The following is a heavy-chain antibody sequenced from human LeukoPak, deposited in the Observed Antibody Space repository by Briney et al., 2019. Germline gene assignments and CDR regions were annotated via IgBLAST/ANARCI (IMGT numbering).Heavy chain of an antibody. V-gene: IGHV1-18*01. CDR2: ISAYNGNT. J-gene: IGHJ4*02. Sequence: ASVKVSCKASGYTFTSYGISWVRQAPGQGLEWMGRISAYNGNTNYAQKLQGRVTMTTDTSTSTAYMELRSLRSDDTAVYYCARVGVGRGESSSWYFLVDYWGQGTLVTVSS. D-gene: IGHD6-13*01. CDR1: GYTFTSYG. CDR3: ARVGVGRGESSSWYFLVDY.